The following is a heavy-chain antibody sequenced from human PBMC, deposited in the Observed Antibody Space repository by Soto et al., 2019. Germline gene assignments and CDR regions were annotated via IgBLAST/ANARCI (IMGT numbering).Heavy chain of an antibody. V-gene: IGHV1-46*01. CDR1: GYTFTSYY. CDR2: INPSGGST. Sequence: ASVKVSCKASGYTFTSYYMHWVRQAPGQGLEWMGIINPSGGSTSYAQKFQGRVTMTRDTSTSTVYMELSSLRSEDTAVHYCASAVDTAMVSRYYYGMDVWGQGTTVTVSS. D-gene: IGHD5-18*01. J-gene: IGHJ6*02. CDR3: ASAVDTAMVSRYYYGMDV.